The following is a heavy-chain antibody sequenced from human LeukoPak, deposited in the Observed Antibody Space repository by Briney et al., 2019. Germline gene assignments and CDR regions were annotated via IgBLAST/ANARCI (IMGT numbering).Heavy chain of an antibody. D-gene: IGHD5-12*01. CDR3: ASGYSGYHGYYYYYYMDV. V-gene: IGHV1-69*06. CDR1: GGTFSSYA. CDR2: IIPIFGTA. Sequence: GSSVNVSCTSSGGTFSSYAISWVRQAPGQGLEWMGGIIPIFGTANYAQKFQGRVTITADKSTSTAYMELSSLRSEDTAVYYCASGYSGYHGYYYYYYMDVWGKGTTVTVSS. J-gene: IGHJ6*03.